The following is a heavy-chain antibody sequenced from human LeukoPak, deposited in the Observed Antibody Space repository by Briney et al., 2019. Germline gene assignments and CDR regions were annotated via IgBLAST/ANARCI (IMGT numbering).Heavy chain of an antibody. CDR2: IYSGGST. V-gene: IGHV3-66*01. D-gene: IGHD6-13*01. CDR1: GYTVSANY. Sequence: PGGSLRLSCAASGYTVSANYMSWVRQTPGKGLEWVSVIYSGGSTYYADSVKGRFTISRDNSKNTVYLQMNSLRAEDTAVYYCVTYIRSWYVWGQGTLVTVS. J-gene: IGHJ4*02. CDR3: VTYIRSWYV.